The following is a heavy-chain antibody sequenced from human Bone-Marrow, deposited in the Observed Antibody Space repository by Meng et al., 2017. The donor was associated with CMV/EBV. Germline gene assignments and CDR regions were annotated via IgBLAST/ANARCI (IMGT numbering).Heavy chain of an antibody. CDR2: MSYDGGNQ. J-gene: IGHJ5*01. Sequence: GGSLRLSCAASGFTFSNSAMHWVRQAPGKGLEWVAIMSYDGGNQYFANSVRGRFFISRDNSQNTLYLQMNSLRPEDTAVYYCAGLLPSGKYVHHWFDPWGQGTLVTVSS. CDR1: GFTFSNSA. V-gene: IGHV3-30-3*01. D-gene: IGHD3-10*02. CDR3: AGLLPSGKYVHHWFDP.